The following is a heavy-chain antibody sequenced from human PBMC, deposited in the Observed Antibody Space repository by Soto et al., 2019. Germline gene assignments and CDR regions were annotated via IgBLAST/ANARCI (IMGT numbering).Heavy chain of an antibody. Sequence: EVQLLESGGGLVQTGGSLRLSCAASGFTFSSYAMSWVRQAPGKGLEWVSAISGRGGSTYYADSVKGRFTISRDNSKNTLYLQMNSLRAENTAIYYCAKSIAVAGPGGYFQHWGQGTLVTVSS. CDR3: AKSIAVAGPGGYFQH. D-gene: IGHD6-19*01. J-gene: IGHJ1*01. CDR1: GFTFSSYA. V-gene: IGHV3-23*01. CDR2: ISGRGGST.